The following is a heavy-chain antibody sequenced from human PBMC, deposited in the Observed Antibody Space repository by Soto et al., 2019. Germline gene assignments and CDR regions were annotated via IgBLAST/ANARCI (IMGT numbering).Heavy chain of an antibody. V-gene: IGHV4-59*01. Sequence: SETLSLTCTVSGGSISSYYWSWIRQPPGKGLEWIGYVYYSGSTNYNPSLKSRVTISVDTSKNQFSLKLSSVTAADTAVYYCARRDYYDSSGYDSLGDAFDIWGQGTLVTAS. J-gene: IGHJ3*02. CDR1: GGSISSYY. D-gene: IGHD3-22*01. CDR2: VYYSGST. CDR3: ARRDYYDSSGYDSLGDAFDI.